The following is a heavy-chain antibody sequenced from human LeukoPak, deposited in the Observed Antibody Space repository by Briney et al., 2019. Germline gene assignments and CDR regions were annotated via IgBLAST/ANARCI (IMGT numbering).Heavy chain of an antibody. V-gene: IGHV7-4-1*02. D-gene: IGHD2-2*01. CDR1: GYTFTSYG. CDR3: ARFRSQIVLVPAAMTP. Sequence: GASVKVSCKASGYTFTSYGISWVRQAPGQGLEWMGWINTNTGNSTYVQGFTGRFVFSLDTSVSTAYLQISSLKAEDTAVYYCARFRSQIVLVPAAMTPWGQGTLVTVSS. J-gene: IGHJ4*02. CDR2: INTNTGNS.